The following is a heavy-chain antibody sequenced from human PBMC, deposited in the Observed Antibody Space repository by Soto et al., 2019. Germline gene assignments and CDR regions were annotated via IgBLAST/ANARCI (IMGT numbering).Heavy chain of an antibody. D-gene: IGHD6-19*01. CDR2: ISSTGRTI. CDR3: ARSYSSGWEFDY. V-gene: IGHV3-11*01. J-gene: IGHJ4*02. Sequence: GGSLRLSCGASGFTFSNYFMSWIRQAPGKGLEWVSYISSTGRTIYYADSVKGRFTVSRDNAQISLSLKLNSLRVEDTAVYYCARSYSSGWEFDYWGQGTQVTVSS. CDR1: GFTFSNYF.